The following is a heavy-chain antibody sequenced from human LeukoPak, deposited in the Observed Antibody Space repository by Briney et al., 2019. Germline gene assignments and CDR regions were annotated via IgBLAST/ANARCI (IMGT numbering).Heavy chain of an antibody. CDR3: ADRVSGAFDI. CDR2: ITGNGANS. Sequence: GGSLRLSCAASGLIFSDYAMSWVRLAPGKGLEWVSGITGNGANSYYAGSVKGRFTISRDNYKKMLFLQMNSLRAEDTAIYYCADRVSGAFDIWGQGTMVTVSS. V-gene: IGHV3-23*01. CDR1: GLIFSDYA. D-gene: IGHD6-13*01. J-gene: IGHJ3*02.